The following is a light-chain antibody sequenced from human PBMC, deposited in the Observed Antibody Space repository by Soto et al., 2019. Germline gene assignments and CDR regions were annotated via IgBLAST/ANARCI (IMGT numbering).Light chain of an antibody. CDR1: QSVSNNY. CDR3: QQYGSSPT. CDR2: DAS. V-gene: IGKV3-20*01. Sequence: EIVLTQSPGTLSLSPGERATLSCRASQSVSNNYLAWYQKKPGQAPRLLIYDASSRATDIPDRFSGSGSGTDFTLTISRLEPEDFGVFYCQQYGSSPTFGGGTKVEIK. J-gene: IGKJ4*01.